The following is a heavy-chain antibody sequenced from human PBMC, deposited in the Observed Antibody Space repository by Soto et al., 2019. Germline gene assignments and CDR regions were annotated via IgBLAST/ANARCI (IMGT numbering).Heavy chain of an antibody. Sequence: QVQLVESGGGVVQPGRSLRLSCTAAGFMFSNYGMHWVRQAPGKGLEWVAVIWHDGINKYYGDSVKGRFTISRDNSKNTLFPQLNSLRAEDTAVYYCARSFSTGWADYWGQGTLVTVSS. CDR2: IWHDGINK. CDR1: GFMFSNYG. D-gene: IGHD3-22*01. J-gene: IGHJ4*02. V-gene: IGHV3-33*03. CDR3: ARSFSTGWADY.